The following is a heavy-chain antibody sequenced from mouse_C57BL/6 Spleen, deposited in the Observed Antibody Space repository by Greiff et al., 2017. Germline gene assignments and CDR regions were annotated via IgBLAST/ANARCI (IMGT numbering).Heavy chain of an antibody. CDR2: IYPGSGST. CDR1: GYTFTSYW. D-gene: IGHD2-5*01. CDR3: ARPQYSNCWFAY. V-gene: IGHV1-55*01. Sequence: QVQLQQPGAELVKPGASVKMSCKASGYTFTSYWITWVKQRPGQGLEWIGDIYPGSGSTNYNEKFKSKATLTVDTSSSTAYMQLSSLTSEDSAVYDLARPQYSNCWFAYWGQGTLVTVSA. J-gene: IGHJ3*01.